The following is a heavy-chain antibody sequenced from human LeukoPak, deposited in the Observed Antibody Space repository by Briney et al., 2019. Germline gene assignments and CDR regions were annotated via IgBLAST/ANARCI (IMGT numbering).Heavy chain of an antibody. Sequence: PGGSLRLSCAASGFTFSSYWMHWVRQAPGKGPVWVSRINSDGSSTSYADSVKGRFNISRDNAKNTLYLQMNSLRAEDTAVYYCIVGIDYWGQGTLVTVSS. CDR2: INSDGSST. D-gene: IGHD1-26*01. CDR3: IVGIDY. V-gene: IGHV3-74*01. J-gene: IGHJ4*02. CDR1: GFTFSSYW.